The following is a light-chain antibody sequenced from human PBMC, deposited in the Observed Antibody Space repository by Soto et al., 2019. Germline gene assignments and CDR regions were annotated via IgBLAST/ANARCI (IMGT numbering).Light chain of an antibody. CDR1: QSVSSNF. CDR2: GAS. V-gene: IGKV3-20*01. CDR3: QQYDSSPVT. J-gene: IGKJ1*01. Sequence: EIVLTQSPGTLSLSPGERATLSCRASQSVSSNFLAWYQQKPGQAPRLLIYGASSRATGIPDSFSGSGSGTDFTLTISRLEPEDFAVYYCQQYDSSPVTFGQGTKVEIK.